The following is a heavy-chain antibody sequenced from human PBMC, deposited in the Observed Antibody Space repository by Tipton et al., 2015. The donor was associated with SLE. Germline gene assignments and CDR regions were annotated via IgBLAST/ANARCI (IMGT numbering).Heavy chain of an antibody. CDR1: GFTFSSYS. V-gene: IGHV3-7*03. CDR3: ARTGY. Sequence: QLVQSGGGLVKPGGSLRLSCAASGFTFSSYSMNWVRQAPGKGLEWVANINQDGSEKYYVDSVKGRFTISRDNARNSLYLQMNSLRAEDTAVYYCARTGYWGQGALVTVSS. D-gene: IGHD1-14*01. CDR2: INQDGSEK. J-gene: IGHJ4*02.